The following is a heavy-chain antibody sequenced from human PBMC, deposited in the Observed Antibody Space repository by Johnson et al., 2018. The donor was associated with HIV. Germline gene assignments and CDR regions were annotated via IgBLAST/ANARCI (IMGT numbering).Heavy chain of an antibody. CDR3: ARDIGGRYSGLDAFDI. J-gene: IGHJ3*02. CDR1: GFTFASYV. CDR2: ISGSGAST. D-gene: IGHD1-26*01. V-gene: IGHV3-23*01. Sequence: SCAASGFTFASYVMSWVRQAPGKGLEWVSAISGSGASTYYADSLKGRCTISRDNSKNTLYLQMNRLRAEDTAVYYCARDIGGRYSGLDAFDIWGQGTMVTVSS.